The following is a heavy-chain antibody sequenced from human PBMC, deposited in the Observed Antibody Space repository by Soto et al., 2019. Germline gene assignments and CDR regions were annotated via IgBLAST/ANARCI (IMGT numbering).Heavy chain of an antibody. D-gene: IGHD3-22*01. J-gene: IGHJ5*02. Sequence: ASVKVSCKASGYTFTSYGISWVRQAPGQGLEWMGWISAYNGNTNYAQKLQGRVTMTTDTSTSTAYMELRSLRSDDTAVYYCARSYYDDSSGYYFVWFDPWGQGTLVTVSS. CDR1: GYTFTSYG. V-gene: IGHV1-18*01. CDR3: ARSYYDDSSGYYFVWFDP. CDR2: ISAYNGNT.